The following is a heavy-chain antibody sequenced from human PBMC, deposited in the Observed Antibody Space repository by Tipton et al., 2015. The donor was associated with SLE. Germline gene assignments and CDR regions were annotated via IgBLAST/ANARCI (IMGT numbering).Heavy chain of an antibody. CDR1: GGSISSSSYY. CDR3: ARDPNGGYGSFDY. D-gene: IGHD7-27*01. V-gene: IGHV4-39*07. CDR2: IYYSGSS. Sequence: TLSLTCTVSGGSISSSSYYWGWIRQPTGKGLEWIGRIYYSGSSYYNPSLKSRVTISVDTSKNPFSLKLSSVTAADPAVYYCARDPNGGYGSFDYWGLGALVTVSS. J-gene: IGHJ4*02.